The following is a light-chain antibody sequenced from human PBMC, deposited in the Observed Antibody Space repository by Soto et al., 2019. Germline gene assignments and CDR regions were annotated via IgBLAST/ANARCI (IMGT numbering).Light chain of an antibody. CDR1: QSISSW. V-gene: IGKV1-5*03. Sequence: DIQMTQSPSTLSASVGDRVTITCRASQSISSWLAWYQQKPGTAPKLMSDKASTLQSGVPSRFSGSGAGTEFTVTISSLQADDSTTHYCQHYNDNWTVGQGTKVEIK. CDR3: QHYNDNWT. CDR2: KAS. J-gene: IGKJ1*01.